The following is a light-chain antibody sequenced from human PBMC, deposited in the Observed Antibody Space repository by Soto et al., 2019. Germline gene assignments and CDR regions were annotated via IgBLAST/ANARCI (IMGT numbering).Light chain of an antibody. CDR2: GAS. CDR1: QTISSSY. V-gene: IGKV3-20*01. J-gene: IGKJ1*01. CDR3: QQHGSSPQS. Sequence: EIVLTQSPGTLSLSPGERATLSCRASQTISSSYLAWYQQKPGQAPRLLIYGASSRATGIPDRFSGSGSGTDFTLTISTLEPEDSEVYSCQQHGSSPQSFGQGTKVDIK.